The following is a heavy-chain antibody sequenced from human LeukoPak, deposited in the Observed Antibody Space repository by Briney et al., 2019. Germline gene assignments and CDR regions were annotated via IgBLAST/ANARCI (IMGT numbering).Heavy chain of an antibody. CDR3: ARVGITGTSWFDP. V-gene: IGHV4-59*01. CDR2: IYYSGSI. Sequence: SETLSLTCTVSGGSISSYYWSWIRPPPGKGLEWIGCIYYSGSINYNPSLKSRVTISVDTSKNQFSLKLSSVTAADTAMYYCARVGITGTSWFDPWGQGTLVTVSS. CDR1: GGSISSYY. J-gene: IGHJ5*02. D-gene: IGHD1-20*01.